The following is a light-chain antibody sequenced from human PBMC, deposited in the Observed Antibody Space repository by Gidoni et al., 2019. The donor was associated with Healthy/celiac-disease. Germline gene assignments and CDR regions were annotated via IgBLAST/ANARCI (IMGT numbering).Light chain of an antibody. J-gene: IGKJ4*01. CDR2: GAS. V-gene: IGKV3-20*01. CDR1: QSVSSSY. Sequence: VLTQSPGTLSFSPGERATLSCRASQSVSSSYLAWYQQKPGQAPRLLIYGASSRATGIPDRFSGSGSGTDFTLTISRLEPEDFAVYYCQQYGSSPLVTFGGGTKVEIK. CDR3: QQYGSSPLVT.